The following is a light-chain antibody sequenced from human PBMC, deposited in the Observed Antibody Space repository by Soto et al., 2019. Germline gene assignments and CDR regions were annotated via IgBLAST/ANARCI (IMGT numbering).Light chain of an antibody. CDR1: QTISSW. CDR2: KAS. CDR3: QHYNSYSEA. V-gene: IGKV1-5*03. Sequence: IQMTQSPSTQSGSVVYRVTITSRASQTISSWLAWYQQKPGKAPKLLIYKASTLKSGVPSRFSGSGSGTEFTLTISSLQPDDFATYYCQHYNSYSEAFGQGTKVDIK. J-gene: IGKJ1*01.